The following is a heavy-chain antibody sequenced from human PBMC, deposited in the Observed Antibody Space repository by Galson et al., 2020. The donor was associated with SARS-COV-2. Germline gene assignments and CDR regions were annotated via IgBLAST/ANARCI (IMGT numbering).Heavy chain of an antibody. CDR2: ISPDSGGT. CDR3: VSRADKGAFGI. J-gene: IGHJ3*02. CDR1: GYTFTAYY. V-gene: IGHV1-2*04. Sequence: ASVKVSCKASGYTFTAYYMHWVRQAPGQGLEWMGSISPDSGGTHYAQKFQGWVTMTRDTSISTAYMELNRLRSDDTAVYYCVSRADKGAFGIWGQGTMVTVSS.